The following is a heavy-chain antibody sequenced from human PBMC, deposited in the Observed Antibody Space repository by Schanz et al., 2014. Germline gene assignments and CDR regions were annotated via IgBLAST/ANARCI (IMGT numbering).Heavy chain of an antibody. Sequence: QGQLVQSGAEVKKPGASVKVSCKASGYTFTSYGITWVRQAPGQGLEWMGKINPSSGTTRIAQNFQGRLTVTRDTSTSTVNMELSSLRSEDTAVYYCVRDAGWAFGDYHGMDVWGQGTLVTVSS. CDR3: VRDAGWAFGDYHGMDV. CDR2: INPSSGTT. D-gene: IGHD3-10*01. J-gene: IGHJ6*02. V-gene: IGHV1-46*01. CDR1: GYTFTSYG.